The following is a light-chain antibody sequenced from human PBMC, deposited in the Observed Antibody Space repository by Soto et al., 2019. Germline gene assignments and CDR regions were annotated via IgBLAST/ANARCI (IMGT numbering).Light chain of an antibody. CDR3: CSYAGSYTWL. CDR1: SSDVGDYDY. V-gene: IGLV2-11*01. Sequence: QSALTQPRSVSGSPGQSVTVSCTGTSSDVGDYDYVSWYQQHPDKAPKLIIYDVTKRPSGVPDRFSGSKSGNTASLTISGLQAEDEADYYCCSYAGSYTWLFGGGTKLTVL. CDR2: DVT. J-gene: IGLJ3*02.